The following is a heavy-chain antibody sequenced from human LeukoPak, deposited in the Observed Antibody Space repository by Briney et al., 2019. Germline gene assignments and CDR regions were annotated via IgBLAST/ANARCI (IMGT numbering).Heavy chain of an antibody. Sequence: SETLSLTCTVSGGSISNYYWSWIRQPPGEGLEWIGYIYYSGTTNYNPSLKSRVTISVDTSKNQFSLKLNSVTAADTAVYYSARGVYIAAAQYGYWGQGTLVTVSS. CDR2: IYYSGTT. CDR1: GGSISNYY. CDR3: ARGVYIAAAQYGY. V-gene: IGHV4-59*01. J-gene: IGHJ4*02. D-gene: IGHD6-13*01.